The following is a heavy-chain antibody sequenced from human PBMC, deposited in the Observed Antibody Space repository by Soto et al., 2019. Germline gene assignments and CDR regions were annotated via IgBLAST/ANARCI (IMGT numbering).Heavy chain of an antibody. Sequence: SETLSLTCTVSGVSFTSYFWTWIRQTPGKGLDWIGSISFSGANYSTPSLKGRAALSLDTSENHLSLTLTSVTSADTAVYFCARDPRDGYKRYFDFWGQGNQVTVSS. J-gene: IGHJ4*02. V-gene: IGHV4-59*01. CDR2: ISFSGAN. D-gene: IGHD5-12*01. CDR3: ARDPRDGYKRYFDF. CDR1: GVSFTSYF.